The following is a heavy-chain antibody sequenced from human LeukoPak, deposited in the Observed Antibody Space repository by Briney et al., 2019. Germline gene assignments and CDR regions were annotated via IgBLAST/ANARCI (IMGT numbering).Heavy chain of an antibody. CDR1: GFSLRTSGVG. CDR3: AHRRGGRGRSSGWYWFDP. Sequence: ESGPTLVKPTQTLTLTCTFSGFSLRTSGVGVGWIRQPPAKALEWLALIYWDDDKRYSPSLKSRLTITKATSKNQVVLTMTNMDPVDTATYYCAHRRGGRGRSSGWYWFDPWGQGTLVTVSS. J-gene: IGHJ5*02. V-gene: IGHV2-5*02. D-gene: IGHD6-19*01. CDR2: IYWDDDK.